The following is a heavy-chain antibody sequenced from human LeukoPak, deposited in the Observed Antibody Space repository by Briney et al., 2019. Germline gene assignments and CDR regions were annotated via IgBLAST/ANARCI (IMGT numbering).Heavy chain of an antibody. D-gene: IGHD3-10*01. J-gene: IGHJ4*02. CDR3: ARAAWFGEFSFDY. V-gene: IGHV3-11*01. Sequence: GRSLRLSCAASILTFSDSYMSWIRPAPGKGLEWVSYISSSGDIINYADSVKGRFTLSRDNAKHSLYLQMNSLRAEDTAVYYCARAAWFGEFSFDYWGQGTLVTVSS. CDR2: ISSSGDII. CDR1: ILTFSDSY.